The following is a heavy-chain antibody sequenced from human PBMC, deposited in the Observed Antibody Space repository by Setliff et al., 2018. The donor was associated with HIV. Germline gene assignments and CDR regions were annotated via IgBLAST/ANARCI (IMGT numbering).Heavy chain of an antibody. D-gene: IGHD3-22*01. CDR2: ISGSDGST. CDR1: GFTFSNYA. CDR3: AKPLTQWGVSPYHYAVDV. J-gene: IGHJ4*02. Sequence: GGSLRLSCAASGFTFSNYAMTWVRQTPGKGLECVSVISGSDGSTYYADSVKGRFTISTDNSKNTLYLQMNSLRAEDTAVYYCAKPLTQWGVSPYHYAVDVWGQGTLVTVSS. V-gene: IGHV3-23*01.